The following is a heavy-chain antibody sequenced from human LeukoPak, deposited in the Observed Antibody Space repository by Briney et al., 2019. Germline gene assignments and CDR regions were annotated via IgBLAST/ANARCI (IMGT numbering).Heavy chain of an antibody. CDR1: GGSISSYY. CDR2: IYYSGST. J-gene: IGHJ3*02. Sequence: PSETLSLTCTVSGGSISSYYWSWIRQPPGKGLEWIGYIYYSGSTNYNPSLKSRVTISVDTSKNQFSLKLSSVTAADTAVYYCARVMTTVVITSARGAFDIWGQGTMVTVPS. V-gene: IGHV4-59*01. D-gene: IGHD4-23*01. CDR3: ARVMTTVVITSARGAFDI.